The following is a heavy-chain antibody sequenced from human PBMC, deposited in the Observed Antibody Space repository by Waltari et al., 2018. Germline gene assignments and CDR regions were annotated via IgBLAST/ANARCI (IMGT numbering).Heavy chain of an antibody. CDR3: EKQRVRASPIFDY. Sequence: EVQLVESGGGLVQPGGSLKLSCATSGFTFGSSAMTWVRQAPGMGLEWVSDISVGGGTTYYADSVKGRFTISRDNSKNILYLQMNSLRAEDTAFYYCEKQRVRASPIFDYWGLGTLVTVSS. D-gene: IGHD6-25*01. V-gene: IGHV3-23*04. CDR1: GFTFGSSA. CDR2: ISVGGGTT. J-gene: IGHJ4*02.